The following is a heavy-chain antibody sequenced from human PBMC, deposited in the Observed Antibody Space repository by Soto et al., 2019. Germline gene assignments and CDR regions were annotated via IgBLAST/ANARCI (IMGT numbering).Heavy chain of an antibody. J-gene: IGHJ6*02. CDR1: GFTFTRYS. Sequence: EVQLVESGGGLVKPGGSLRLSCAASGFTFTRYSMNWVRQAPGKGLEWVSSISSTTHYIYYADSMRGRFTISRDNAKNAVYLEMNSLRAEDTAVYYCARDPVDLFGYLDVWGQGTTVTVSS. CDR2: ISSTTHYI. V-gene: IGHV3-21*06. D-gene: IGHD2-21*01. CDR3: ARDPVDLFGYLDV.